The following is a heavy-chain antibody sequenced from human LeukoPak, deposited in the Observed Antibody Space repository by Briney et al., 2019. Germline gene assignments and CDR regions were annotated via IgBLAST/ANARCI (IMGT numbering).Heavy chain of an antibody. Sequence: PGGSLRLSCAASGFTFSRYWMSWVRQAPGKGLEWVSAISGSGGSTYYADSVKGRFTISRDNSKNTLYLQMNSLRAEDTAVYYCAKFDLGGYGYWGQGTLVTVSS. CDR1: GFTFSRYW. V-gene: IGHV3-23*01. J-gene: IGHJ4*02. CDR3: AKFDLGGYGY. CDR2: ISGSGGST. D-gene: IGHD3-16*01.